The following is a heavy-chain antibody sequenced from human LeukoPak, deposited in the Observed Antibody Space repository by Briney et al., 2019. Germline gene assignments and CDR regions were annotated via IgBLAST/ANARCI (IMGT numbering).Heavy chain of an antibody. V-gene: IGHV4-39*07. J-gene: IGHJ5*02. Sequence: SETLSLTCTVSGGSIRRSKYYWGWIRQPPGKGLEWIASMYYSGTTYYNPSLKSRVTISVDTSKNQFSLKLSSVTAADTAVYYCAVKPASYGPSSAWFDPWGQGTLVTVSS. D-gene: IGHD3-16*01. CDR2: MYYSGTT. CDR3: AVKPASYGPSSAWFDP. CDR1: GGSIRRSKYY.